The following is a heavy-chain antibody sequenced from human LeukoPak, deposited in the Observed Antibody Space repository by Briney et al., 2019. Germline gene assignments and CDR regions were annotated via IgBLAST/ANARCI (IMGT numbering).Heavy chain of an antibody. Sequence: RPGGSLRLSCAASGFTFDDYGMSWVRQAPGKGLEWVSGINWNGGSTGYADSVKGRFTISRDNAKNSLYLQMNSLRAEDTAVYYCARATLYYRYYMDVWGKGTTVTVSS. J-gene: IGHJ6*03. CDR3: ARATLYYRYYMDV. CDR2: INWNGGST. V-gene: IGHV3-20*04. CDR1: GFTFDDYG. D-gene: IGHD2-8*01.